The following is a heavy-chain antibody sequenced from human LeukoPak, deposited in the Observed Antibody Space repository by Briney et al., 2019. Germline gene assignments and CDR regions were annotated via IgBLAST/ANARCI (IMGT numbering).Heavy chain of an antibody. CDR1: GFTFSDYY. J-gene: IGHJ6*03. Sequence: PGGSLRLSCAASGFTFSDYYMSWIRQAPGKGLEWGSHISSAGSTTLYADSVKGRFTISRDNAKNSLHLQMNTLRADDTAVYYCATGKVGPYYYYMDVWGKGTTVTVSS. CDR3: ATGKVGPYYYYMDV. CDR2: ISSAGSTT. V-gene: IGHV3-11*04. D-gene: IGHD1-26*01.